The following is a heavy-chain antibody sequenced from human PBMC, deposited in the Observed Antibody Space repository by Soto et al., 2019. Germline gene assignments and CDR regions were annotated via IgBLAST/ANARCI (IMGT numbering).Heavy chain of an antibody. V-gene: IGHV1-69*01. J-gene: IGHJ5*02. CDR3: ARYAPSGNNSVWYTFDP. Sequence: VQLVQSGAEVKKPGSSVKVSCKASGGTFSSYTINWVRQAPGQGLEWMGGIIPIFGTPNYAQKFQGRVTITADESTSTVYMELSRLRPEDTAVYYCARYAPSGNNSVWYTFDPWGQGTLVTVSS. CDR2: IIPIFGTP. CDR1: GGTFSSYT. D-gene: IGHD6-19*01.